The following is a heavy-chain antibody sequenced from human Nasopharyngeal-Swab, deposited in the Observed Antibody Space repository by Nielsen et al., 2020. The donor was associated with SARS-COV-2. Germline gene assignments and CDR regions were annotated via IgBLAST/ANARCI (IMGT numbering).Heavy chain of an antibody. J-gene: IGHJ4*02. CDR1: GFTFRDYW. V-gene: IGHV3-7*04. CDR2: IKQDGSEK. Sequence: GESLKISCVASGFTFRDYWMSWVRHAPAKGLEWGASIKQDGSEKNYVDSVKGRFTISRDNAKNSLFLQMESLRTEDTAFYYCARVGGRTSPMGSWGQGTLVAVSS. CDR3: ARVGGRTSPMGS. D-gene: IGHD3-10*01.